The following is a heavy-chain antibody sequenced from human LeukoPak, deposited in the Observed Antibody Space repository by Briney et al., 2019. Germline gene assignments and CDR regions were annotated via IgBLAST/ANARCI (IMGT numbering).Heavy chain of an antibody. CDR1: GYSFTSYW. J-gene: IGHJ4*02. CDR3: ARQYCSSTSCYFNY. CDR2: IYPGDSDT. Sequence: GESLKISCKGSGYSFTSYWIGWVRQMPGKGLEWMVIIYPGDSDTRYSPSFQGQVTISADKSISTAYLQWSSLKASDTAMHYCARQYCSSTSCYFNYWGQGTLVTVSS. D-gene: IGHD2-2*01. V-gene: IGHV5-51*01.